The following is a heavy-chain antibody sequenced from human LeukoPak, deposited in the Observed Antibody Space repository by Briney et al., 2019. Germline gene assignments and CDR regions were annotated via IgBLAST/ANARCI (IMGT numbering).Heavy chain of an antibody. CDR2: ISAYNGNT. CDR3: ARGRNYNYVWRSYRYHYFEY. V-gene: IGHV1-18*01. D-gene: IGHD3-16*02. J-gene: IGHJ4*02. CDR1: GYTFTSYG. Sequence: ASVKVSCKASGYTFTSYGISWVRQAPGQGLEWMGWISAYNGNTNYAQKLQGRVTMTTDTSTSTAYMELRSLRPDDTAVYYCARGRNYNYVWRSYRYHYFEYWGQGALVTVSS.